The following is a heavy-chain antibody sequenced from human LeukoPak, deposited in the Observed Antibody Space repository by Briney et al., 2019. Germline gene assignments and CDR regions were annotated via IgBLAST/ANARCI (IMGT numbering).Heavy chain of an antibody. V-gene: IGHV4-4*07. CDR1: GGSISSDY. CDR2: IYTSGST. D-gene: IGHD3-10*01. CDR3: ARAKPGSPPDY. Sequence: SETLSLTCTVSGGSISSDYWSWIRQPAGKGLEWIGRIYTSGSTNYNPSLKSRITISVDTSKNQFSLRLNSVTAADTAVYYCARAKPGSPPDYWGQGTLVTVSS. J-gene: IGHJ4*02.